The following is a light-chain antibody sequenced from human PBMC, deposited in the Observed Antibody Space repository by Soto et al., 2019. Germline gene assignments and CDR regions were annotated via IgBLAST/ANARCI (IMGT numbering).Light chain of an antibody. CDR1: QSVSSN. J-gene: IGKJ2*01. CDR3: QQYNNWPGYT. CDR2: GAS. Sequence: EIVMTQSPATLSVSPGERATLSCRASQSVSSNLAWYQQKPGQAPRLLIYGASTRATGIPARFSGSGSGTEFTLIISSLQSEDFAVYYCQQYNNWPGYTFGQGTKLEIK. V-gene: IGKV3-15*01.